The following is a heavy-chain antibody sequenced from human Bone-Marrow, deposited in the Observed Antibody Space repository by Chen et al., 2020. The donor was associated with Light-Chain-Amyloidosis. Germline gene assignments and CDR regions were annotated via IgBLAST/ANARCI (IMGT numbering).Heavy chain of an antibody. D-gene: IGHD3-9*01. J-gene: IGHJ3*02. Sequence: EVQLVESGGGLLQRGGSLRLSCAASGFAFSSYAMRWVRQAPGKGLEWVSTIGGRGGSRYYGDALKGRLTISRDNSKNALFLQMNSLRAEDTAVYYCAKDISYDDILPGYPADAFDIWGQGTMVTVSS. CDR1: GFAFSSYA. CDR2: IGGRGGSR. V-gene: IGHV3-23*04. CDR3: AKDISYDDILPGYPADAFDI.